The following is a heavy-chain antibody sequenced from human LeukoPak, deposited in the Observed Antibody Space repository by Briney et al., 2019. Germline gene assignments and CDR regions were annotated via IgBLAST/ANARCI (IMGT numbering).Heavy chain of an antibody. CDR2: LFPSGTT. CDR1: GGSVGSYY. J-gene: IGHJ4*02. CDR3: ADDYGD. V-gene: IGHV4-4*07. Sequence: SETLSLTCSVSGGSVGSYYWTWIRQPAGKGLEWIGRLFPSGTTHYNPSLKSRVTMSLDTSKNQFFLKLTSVTAADTAVYYCADDYGDWGQGTLVTVSS. D-gene: IGHD4-17*01.